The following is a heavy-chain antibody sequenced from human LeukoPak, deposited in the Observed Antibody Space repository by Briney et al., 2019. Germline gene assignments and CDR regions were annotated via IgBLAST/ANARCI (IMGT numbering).Heavy chain of an antibody. V-gene: IGHV3-7*01. CDR3: ARLGVRGVSFDY. CDR1: GFTFSSYW. CDR2: IKQDESEK. Sequence: GGSLRLSCAASGFTFSSYWMMWVRQAPGKGLEWLANIKQDESEKYYVDSVKGRFTICRDNAKNSLYLQMNSLRAEDTAVYYCARLGVRGVSFDYWGKGTLVTVSS. D-gene: IGHD3-10*01. J-gene: IGHJ4*02.